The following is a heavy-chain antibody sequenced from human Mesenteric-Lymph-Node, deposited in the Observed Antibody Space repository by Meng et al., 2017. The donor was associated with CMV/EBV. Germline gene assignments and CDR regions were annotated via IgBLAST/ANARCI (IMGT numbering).Heavy chain of an antibody. J-gene: IGHJ4*02. V-gene: IGHV3-7*01. Sequence: GESLKISCAASGFTFNSYWMYWVRQVPGKGLEWVANIKQDGSEKYYVDSVKGRFTISRDNAKNSLYLQMNSLRAEDTAVYYCARDRTPGIADYWGQGTLVTVSS. CDR1: GFTFNSYW. CDR2: IKQDGSEK. CDR3: ARDRTPGIADY. D-gene: IGHD6-13*01.